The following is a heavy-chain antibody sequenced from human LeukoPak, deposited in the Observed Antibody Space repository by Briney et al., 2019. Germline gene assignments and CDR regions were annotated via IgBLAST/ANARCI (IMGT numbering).Heavy chain of an antibody. Sequence: GGSLRLSCAASGFTFDDYAMSWVRQAPGKGLEWVSAISGSGGSTYYADSVKGRFTISRDNSKNTLYLQMNSLRAEDTAVYYCAKGDRFGELLDDLDYWGQGTLVTVSS. CDR2: ISGSGGST. CDR3: AKGDRFGELLDDLDY. D-gene: IGHD3-10*01. J-gene: IGHJ4*02. CDR1: GFTFDDYA. V-gene: IGHV3-23*01.